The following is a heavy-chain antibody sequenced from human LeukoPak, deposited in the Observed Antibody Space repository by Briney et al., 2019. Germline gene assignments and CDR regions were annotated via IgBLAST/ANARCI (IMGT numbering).Heavy chain of an antibody. J-gene: IGHJ4*02. D-gene: IGHD5-12*01. CDR2: IGGSGGGT. Sequence: AGGSLRLSCAASGFTFSTYAMSWVRQAPGKGLEWVSTIGGSGGGTYFADSVKGRFNISRDNSKNTVYLQMNSLRAEDTALYFCARPSGYDLSVWVHWGQGTLATVSS. CDR3: ARPSGYDLSVWVH. V-gene: IGHV3-23*01. CDR1: GFTFSTYA.